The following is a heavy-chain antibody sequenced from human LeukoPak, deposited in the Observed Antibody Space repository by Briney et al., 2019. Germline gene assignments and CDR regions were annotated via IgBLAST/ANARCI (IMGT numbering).Heavy chain of an antibody. Sequence: SQPLSLTCAISGDSVSSNSAAWNWIRQSPSRGLEWLGWTYYSTKWYNDYAVSVKSRITINPDTSKNQFSLQLNSVTPEDTAVYYCTRGDLVGATTGFDYWGQGTLVTVS. CDR2: TYYSTKWYN. CDR3: TRGDLVGATTGFDY. CDR1: GDSVSSNSAA. J-gene: IGHJ4*02. V-gene: IGHV6-1*01. D-gene: IGHD1-26*01.